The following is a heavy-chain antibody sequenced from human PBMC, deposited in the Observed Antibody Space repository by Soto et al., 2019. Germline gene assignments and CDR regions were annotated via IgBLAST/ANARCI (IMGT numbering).Heavy chain of an antibody. J-gene: IGHJ6*02. CDR3: AKVIRADSTSSNFYYYSGLDV. Sequence: GGSLRLSCGASGFTFITYGMHWVRQASGKGLEWLAVISNNGINKYYADSVKGRFTISRDNSRDTLFLQMNSLRGEDTAIYYCAKVIRADSTSSNFYYYSGLDVWGQGTTVTVS. CDR2: ISNNGINK. V-gene: IGHV3-30*18. CDR1: GFTFITYG. D-gene: IGHD6-6*01.